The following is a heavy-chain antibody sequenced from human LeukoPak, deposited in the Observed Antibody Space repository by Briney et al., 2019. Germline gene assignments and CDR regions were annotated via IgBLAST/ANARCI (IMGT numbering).Heavy chain of an antibody. Sequence: ASVKASCTTSGYSFTYMHWGGQAPGQGLEWMGWINPNSGDTDYAQKFQGRVTMTRDTSISTAYMELSRLRSDDTAVYYCAPVRGCDYFDYWGQGAQLTVSS. D-gene: IGHD2-2*01. CDR2: INPNSGDT. V-gene: IGHV1-2*02. J-gene: IGHJ4*02. CDR1: GYSFTY. CDR3: APVRGCDYFDY.